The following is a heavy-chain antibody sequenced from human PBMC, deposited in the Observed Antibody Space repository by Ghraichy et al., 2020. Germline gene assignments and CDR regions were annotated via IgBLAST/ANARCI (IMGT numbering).Heavy chain of an antibody. D-gene: IGHD5-18*01. CDR3: ARGGYGYRSYYYGMDV. V-gene: IGHV4-34*01. CDR1: GGSFSGYY. Sequence: SETLSLTCAVYGGSFSGYYWSWIRQPPGKGLEWIGEINHSGSTNYNPSLKSRVTISVDTSKNQFSLKLSSVTAADTAGYYCARGGYGYRSYYYGMDVGGQGTTVTVSS. J-gene: IGHJ6*02. CDR2: INHSGST.